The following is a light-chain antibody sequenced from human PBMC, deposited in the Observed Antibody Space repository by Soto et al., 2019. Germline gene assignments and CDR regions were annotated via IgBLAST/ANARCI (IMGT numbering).Light chain of an antibody. CDR1: SSDVGGYNY. Sequence: SALTQPASVSGSPGQSITISCTGTSSDVGGYNYVSWYQQHPGKAPKLMIYEVSNRPSGVSNRFSGSKSVNTASLTISGLQTEDEADYYCSSFTSINTWVFGGGTKLTVL. V-gene: IGLV2-14*01. CDR3: SSFTSINTWV. J-gene: IGLJ3*02. CDR2: EVS.